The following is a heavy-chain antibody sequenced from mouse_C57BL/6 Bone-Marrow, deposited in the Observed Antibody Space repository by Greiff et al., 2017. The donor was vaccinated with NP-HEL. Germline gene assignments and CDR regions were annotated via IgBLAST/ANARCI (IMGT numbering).Heavy chain of an antibody. D-gene: IGHD2-3*01. V-gene: IGHV1-50*01. CDR1: GYTFTSYW. J-gene: IGHJ4*01. Sequence: QVQLQQPGAELVKSGASVKLSCKASGYTFTSYWMQWVKQRPGQGLEWIGEIDPSDSYTNYNQKFKGKATLTVDTSSSTAYMQLSSLTSEDSAVYYCASGYYDPLYAMDYWGQGTSVTVSS. CDR2: IDPSDSYT. CDR3: ASGYYDPLYAMDY.